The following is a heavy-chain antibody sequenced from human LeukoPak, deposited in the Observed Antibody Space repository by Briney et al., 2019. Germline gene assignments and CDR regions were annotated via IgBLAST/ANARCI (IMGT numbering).Heavy chain of an antibody. CDR2: INSDGSST. CDR1: GLTFSSYW. J-gene: IGHJ4*02. Sequence: GGSLRLSCAASGLTFSSYWMRWVRQAPGKGLVWVSRINSDGSSTSYADSVKGRFTISRDNAKNTLYLQMNSLRAEDTAVYYCARVPGTTRGQDGHWGQGTLVTVSS. D-gene: IGHD1-1*01. CDR3: ARVPGTTRGQDGH. V-gene: IGHV3-74*01.